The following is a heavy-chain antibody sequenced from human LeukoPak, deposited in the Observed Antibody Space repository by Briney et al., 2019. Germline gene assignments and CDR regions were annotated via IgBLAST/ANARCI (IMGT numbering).Heavy chain of an antibody. CDR1: GFTFSSYG. Sequence: GGSLRLSCAASGFTFSSYGMHWVRQAPGKGLERVAFIRYDGSNKYYADSVKGRFTISRDNAKNSLYLQMNSLRAEDTAVYYCARGYFDWLYWGQGTMVTVSS. CDR3: ARGYFDWLY. J-gene: IGHJ3*01. CDR2: IRYDGSNK. V-gene: IGHV3-30*02. D-gene: IGHD3-9*01.